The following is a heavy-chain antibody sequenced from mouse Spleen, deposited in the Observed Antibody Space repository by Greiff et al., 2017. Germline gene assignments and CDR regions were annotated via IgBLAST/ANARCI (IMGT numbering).Heavy chain of an antibody. Sequence: EVQLVESGGGLVKPGGSLKLSCAASGFTFSDYGTHWVRQAPEKGLEWVAYISSCSSTIYYADTVKGRFTISRDNAKNTLFLQMTSLRSEDTAMYYCARPTFDYWGQGTTLTVSS. CDR2: ISSCSSTI. J-gene: IGHJ2*01. V-gene: IGHV5-17*01. CDR1: GFTFSDYG. CDR3: ARPTFDY.